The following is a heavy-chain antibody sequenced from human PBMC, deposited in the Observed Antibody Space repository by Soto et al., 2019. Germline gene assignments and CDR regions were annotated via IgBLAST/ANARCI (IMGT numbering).Heavy chain of an antibody. D-gene: IGHD6-6*01. J-gene: IGHJ4*02. CDR2: ISGSGVST. CDR3: AKDRERIATRSIDY. CDR1: GFTFSSYA. V-gene: IGHV3-23*01. Sequence: EVQLLESGGGLVQPGGSLRLSCEASGFTFSSYAMTGVRQPPGKGLEWVSGISGSGVSTYYADSVKGRFTISRDNSKSTLYLQMNSLRAEDTAVYYCAKDRERIATRSIDYWGQGTLVTVSS.